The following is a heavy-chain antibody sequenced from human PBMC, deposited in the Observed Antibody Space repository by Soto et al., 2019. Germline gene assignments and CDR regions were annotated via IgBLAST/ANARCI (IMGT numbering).Heavy chain of an antibody. CDR1: GYTFTSYG. CDR2: ISAYNGNT. V-gene: IGHV1-18*01. J-gene: IGHJ6*02. Sequence: QVPLVQSGAEVKKPGASVKVSCKASGYTFTSYGITWVRQAPGQGLEWMGWISAYNGNTNYAQNLQGRVTMTTDTSTSTAYMELRSLRSDDTAVYYCARVPGYYYYYGMDVWGQGTTVTVSS. CDR3: ARVPGYYYYYGMDV.